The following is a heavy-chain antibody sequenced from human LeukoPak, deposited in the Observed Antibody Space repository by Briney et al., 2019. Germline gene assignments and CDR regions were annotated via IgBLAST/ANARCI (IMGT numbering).Heavy chain of an antibody. J-gene: IGHJ4*02. CDR3: ATSRAVWTNVDY. Sequence: ASVKVSCKVSGYTLTELSMHWVRQAPGKGLEWMGGFDPEDGETIYAQKFQGRVTMTEDTSTDTAYMELSSLRSEDTAVYYCATSRAVWTNVDYWGQGTLVTVSS. CDR2: FDPEDGET. D-gene: IGHD1-20*01. V-gene: IGHV1-24*01. CDR1: GYTLTELS.